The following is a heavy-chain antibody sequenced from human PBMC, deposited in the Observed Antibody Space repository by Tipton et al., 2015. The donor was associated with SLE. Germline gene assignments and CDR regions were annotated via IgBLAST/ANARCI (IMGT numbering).Heavy chain of an antibody. CDR3: ARGAKERITLVRVRPFYFDY. CDR1: GGSVSSSAYY. D-gene: IGHD3-10*01. Sequence: TLSLTCTVSGGSVSSSAYYWGWIRQAPEKGLEWIGQTNPSGNTNYNPSLKSRVTISVDTSNNQLSLKLTSVTAADTAVYYCARGAKERITLVRVRPFYFDYWGQGSLVTVSS. CDR2: TNPSGNT. V-gene: IGHV4-39*02. J-gene: IGHJ4*01.